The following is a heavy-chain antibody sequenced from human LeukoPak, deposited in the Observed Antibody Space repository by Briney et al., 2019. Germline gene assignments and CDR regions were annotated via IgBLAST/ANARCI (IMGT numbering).Heavy chain of an antibody. D-gene: IGHD6-19*01. Sequence: ASVKVSCKASRFTLTGYYLHWVRQAPGQGLEWMGCINTNTGGTKYAQNFQGRVTMTRDTSITTAYMDLSRLTSDDTAVYYCARDHPYSRGWYGRVEALDLWGQGTTVTVSA. CDR3: ARDHPYSRGWYGRVEALDL. V-gene: IGHV1-2*02. CDR2: INTNTGGT. J-gene: IGHJ3*01. CDR1: RFTLTGYY.